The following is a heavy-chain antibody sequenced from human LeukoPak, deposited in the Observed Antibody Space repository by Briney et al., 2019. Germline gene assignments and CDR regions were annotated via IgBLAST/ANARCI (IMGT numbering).Heavy chain of an antibody. CDR3: ARESFEEPGTMDH. V-gene: IGHV4-39*02. CDR1: GGSINSSDHY. D-gene: IGHD3-9*01. J-gene: IGHJ4*02. Sequence: SETLSLTCTVSGGSINSSDHYWAWIRQPPGKGLEWIGSKYYSGDTYYSPSLKSRVTISVDTSRNKFALKLNSVTAADTAVYFCARESFEEPGTMDHWGQGTLVSVSS. CDR2: KYYSGDT.